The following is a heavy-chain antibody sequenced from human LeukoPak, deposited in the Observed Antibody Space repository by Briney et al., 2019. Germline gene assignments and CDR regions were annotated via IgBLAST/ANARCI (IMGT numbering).Heavy chain of an antibody. CDR1: GFTFDDYA. CDR2: ISWNSGSI. J-gene: IGHJ4*02. Sequence: PGGSLRLSCAASGFTFDDYAMHWVRQAPGKGLEWVSGISWNSGSIGCADSVKGRFTISRDNAKNSLYLQMNSLRAEDTALYYCAKDREHYYDSSGSGFDYWGQGTLVTVSS. V-gene: IGHV3-9*01. CDR3: AKDREHYYDSSGSGFDY. D-gene: IGHD3-22*01.